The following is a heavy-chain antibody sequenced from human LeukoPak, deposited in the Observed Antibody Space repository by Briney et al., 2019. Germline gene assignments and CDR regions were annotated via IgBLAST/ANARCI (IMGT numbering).Heavy chain of an antibody. D-gene: IGHD2-15*01. J-gene: IGHJ4*02. Sequence: GGSLRLSCAASGFTFSSSAMSWVRQAPGKGLEWVSAISNNGGYTYYADSVQGRFTISRDNSKSTLCLQMNSLRAEDTAVYYCAKQLGYCSDGSCYFPYWGQGTLITVSS. CDR1: GFTFSSSA. V-gene: IGHV3-23*01. CDR2: ISNNGGYT. CDR3: AKQLGYCSDGSCYFPY.